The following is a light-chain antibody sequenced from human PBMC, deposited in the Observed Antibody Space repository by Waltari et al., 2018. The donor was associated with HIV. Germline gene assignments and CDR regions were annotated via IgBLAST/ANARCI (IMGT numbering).Light chain of an antibody. CDR1: QSVSSN. Sequence: EIVMTQSPATLSVSPGERATLSCRASQSVSSNLAWYQQKPGQAPRLLIYGASTRATGIPARFSGSGSETDFTLTVNSLQSEDSAVYYCQQYNNWPLMYTFGQGTKLDIK. V-gene: IGKV3-15*01. J-gene: IGKJ2*01. CDR2: GAS. CDR3: QQYNNWPLMYT.